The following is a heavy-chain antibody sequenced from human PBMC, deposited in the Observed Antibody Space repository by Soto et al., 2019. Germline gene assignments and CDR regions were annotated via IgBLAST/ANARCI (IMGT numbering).Heavy chain of an antibody. V-gene: IGHV4-34*01. CDR1: GWSFSGYY. J-gene: IGHJ5*02. CDR3: ARGRGLLLWFGELHNWFDP. D-gene: IGHD3-10*01. CDR2: INHSGST. Sequence: SETLSLTGAVYGWSFSGYYWSWIRQPPGKGLEWIGEINHSGSTNYNPSLKSRVTISVDTSKNQFSLKLSSVTAADTAVYYCARGRGLLLWFGELHNWFDPWGQGTLVTVSS.